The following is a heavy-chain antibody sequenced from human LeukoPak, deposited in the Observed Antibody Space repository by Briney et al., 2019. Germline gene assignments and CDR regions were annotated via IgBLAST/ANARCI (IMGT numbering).Heavy chain of an antibody. CDR1: GFSFSNYD. D-gene: IGHD5/OR15-5a*01. CDR2: ISTSGSPK. J-gene: IGHJ4*02. CDR3: VTDQVPAGVYYY. Sequence: PGGSLRLSCVGSGFSFSNYDMSWVRQAPGKGLEWVSYISTSGSPKHYADSGKGRFTISRDNGKNPVYMQMSSLRDEDTAIYYCVTDQVPAGVYYYWGQGTLVTVSS. V-gene: IGHV3-48*03.